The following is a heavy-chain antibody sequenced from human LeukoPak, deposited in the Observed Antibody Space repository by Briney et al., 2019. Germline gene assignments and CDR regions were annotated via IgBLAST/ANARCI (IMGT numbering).Heavy chain of an antibody. CDR3: TKGSRSSRPYYFDH. V-gene: IGHV3-23*01. CDR2: ITDSGDST. Sequence: GGSLRLSCAASGFAFSGYAMSWVRQAPGKGLEWVSAITDSGDSTYHADSVKGRFTISRDNSKNTLYLQMNSLRVEDTAEYYCTKGSRSSRPYYFDHWGQGTLVTVSS. J-gene: IGHJ4*02. D-gene: IGHD3-10*01. CDR1: GFAFSGYA.